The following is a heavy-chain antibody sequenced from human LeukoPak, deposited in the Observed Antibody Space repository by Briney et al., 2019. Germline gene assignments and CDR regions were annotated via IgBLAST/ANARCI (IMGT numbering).Heavy chain of an antibody. CDR2: IYSGGST. J-gene: IGHJ4*02. CDR1: GFTVSSNY. V-gene: IGHV3-53*05. Sequence: GGSLRLSCAASGFTVSSNYMSWVRQAPGKGLEWVSVIYSGGSTYYADSVKGRFTISRDNSKNTLHLQMNSLRAEDTAVYYCAKDPSISYDSSGYLGYWGQGTLVTVSS. D-gene: IGHD3-22*01. CDR3: AKDPSISYDSSGYLGY.